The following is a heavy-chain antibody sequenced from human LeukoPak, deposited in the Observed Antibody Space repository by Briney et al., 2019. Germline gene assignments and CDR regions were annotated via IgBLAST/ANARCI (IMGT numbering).Heavy chain of an antibody. CDR2: IHSDGSST. Sequence: GGSLRLSCAPSGFTFSSTWMHWFRQAPGRGPVWVSRIHSDGSSTIYADSVKGRFTISRDNARNTLYLQMNSLRAEDTAVYYCVRDRYYVPDYWGQGTLVTVSS. J-gene: IGHJ4*02. CDR3: VRDRYYVPDY. V-gene: IGHV3-74*01. D-gene: IGHD3-16*01. CDR1: GFTFSSTW.